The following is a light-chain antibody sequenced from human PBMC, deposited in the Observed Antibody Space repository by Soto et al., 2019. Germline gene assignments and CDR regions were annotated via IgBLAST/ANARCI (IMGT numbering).Light chain of an antibody. CDR1: QSVSRSY. J-gene: IGKJ2*01. Sequence: EVEVTQSPGTLSLSPGERATLSCWARQSVSRSYLAWYKQKPGQAPPLLIYIASSRATGIPDRFSGSGSGTDFNLTISRLEPEDFAMYYCQQYGSSPYTFGQGTKLQIK. CDR2: IAS. CDR3: QQYGSSPYT. V-gene: IGKV3-20*01.